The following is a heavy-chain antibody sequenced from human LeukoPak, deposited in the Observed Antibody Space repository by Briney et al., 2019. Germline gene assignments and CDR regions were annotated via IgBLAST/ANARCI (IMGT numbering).Heavy chain of an antibody. CDR3: AAAAQLVAYFDY. CDR1: GFTFTSSA. Sequence: VASVKVSCKASGFTFTSSAVQWVRQARGQRLEWIGWIVVGSGNTNYAQKFQERVTITRDMSTSTAYMELSSLRSEDTAVYYCAAAAQLVAYFDYWGQGTLVTVSS. D-gene: IGHD6-6*01. V-gene: IGHV1-58*01. J-gene: IGHJ4*02. CDR2: IVVGSGNT.